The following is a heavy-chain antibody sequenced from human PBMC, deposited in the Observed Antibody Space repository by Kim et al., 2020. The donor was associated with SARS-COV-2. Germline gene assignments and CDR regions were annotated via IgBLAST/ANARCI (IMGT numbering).Heavy chain of an antibody. V-gene: IGHV3-74*01. CDR1: GDTFNNYW. CDR3: ARGMFGTGFDV. CDR2: IRSDGTTT. J-gene: IGHJ5*01. D-gene: IGHD3-10*02. Sequence: GGSLRLSCTASGDTFNNYWINWVRHAPGKGLVWVSWIRSDGTTTHYADSVKGRFTLSRNNAENTVFLQMNSLRVEDTAVYYCARGMFGTGFDVWGQGTPVTVSP.